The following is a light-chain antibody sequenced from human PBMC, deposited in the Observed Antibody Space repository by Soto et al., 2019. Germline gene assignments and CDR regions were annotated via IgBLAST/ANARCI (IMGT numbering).Light chain of an antibody. Sequence: QSVLTQPASVSGSPGQSITISCTGTISDVGTYNLVSWFQQHPGKAPKLMIFDVSERPSGVSNRFSGSKSGNAASLTISGLQAEDEADYYCCSYAGGATYVFGTGTKVTVL. J-gene: IGLJ1*01. CDR3: CSYAGGATYV. CDR1: ISDVGTYNL. CDR2: DVS. V-gene: IGLV2-23*02.